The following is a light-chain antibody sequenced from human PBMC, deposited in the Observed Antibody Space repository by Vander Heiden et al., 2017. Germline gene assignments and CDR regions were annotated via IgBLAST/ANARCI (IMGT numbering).Light chain of an antibody. CDR3: CSCACSSTVV. CDR2: EVS. V-gene: IGLV2-23*02. J-gene: IGLJ2*01. Sequence: QSALPHAGSLSGSPGPSLPPPCPGTSSDVGSYNLVSWYQQHPGKAPKLMMYEVSKRPSGVSNRFSGSKSGNTASLTISGLQAEDEADYYCCSCACSSTVVFGGGTKLTVL. CDR1: SSDVGSYNL.